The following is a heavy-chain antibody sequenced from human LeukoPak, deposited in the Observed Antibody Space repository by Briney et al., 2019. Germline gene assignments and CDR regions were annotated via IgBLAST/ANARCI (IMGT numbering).Heavy chain of an antibody. J-gene: IGHJ4*02. Sequence: SQTLSLTCTVSGGSISSGGYYWSWLRQHPGTGLEWIGYIYYSGSTYYNPSLKSRVTISVDTSKNQFSLKLSSVTAADTAVYYCARWCGSYYAFDYWGQGTLVTVSS. D-gene: IGHD1-26*01. CDR1: GGSISSGGYY. CDR3: ARWCGSYYAFDY. CDR2: IYYSGST. V-gene: IGHV4-31*03.